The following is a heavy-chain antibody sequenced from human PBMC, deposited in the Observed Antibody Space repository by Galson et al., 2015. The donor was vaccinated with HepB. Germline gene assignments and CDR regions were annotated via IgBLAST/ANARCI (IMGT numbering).Heavy chain of an antibody. J-gene: IGHJ4*02. CDR1: GFTFSNHG. D-gene: IGHD6-13*01. Sequence: SLRLSCAASGFTFSNHGLHWVRQAPGKGLEWVTFIRYDGNNEDYADSVKGRFTISRDNSKNMVYLQMNSLRPEDTAIYYCAKDREASTSWSPCDYWGQGTLVTVSS. CDR3: AKDREASTSWSPCDY. V-gene: IGHV3-30*02. CDR2: IRYDGNNE.